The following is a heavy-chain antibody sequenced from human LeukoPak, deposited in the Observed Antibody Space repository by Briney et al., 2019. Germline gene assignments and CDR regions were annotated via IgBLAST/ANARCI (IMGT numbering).Heavy chain of an antibody. CDR1: GFSVSTSY. D-gene: IGHD4-23*01. V-gene: IGHV3-53*01. Sequence: PGGSLRLSCAASGFSVSTSYMSWVRQAPGKGLEYVSVLYDSGDTYYAESVKGRFTISRDNSKNTVYLQMNSLRAEDTAVYYCARGRGADYGGNSGYFDYWGQGTLVTVSS. CDR3: ARGRGADYGGNSGYFDY. CDR2: LYDSGDT. J-gene: IGHJ4*02.